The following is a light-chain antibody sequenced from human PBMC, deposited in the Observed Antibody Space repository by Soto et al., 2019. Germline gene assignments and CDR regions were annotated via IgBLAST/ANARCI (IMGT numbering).Light chain of an antibody. V-gene: IGKV3-11*01. J-gene: IGKJ2*01. Sequence: EIVLTQSPATLSLSPGERATLSCRASQSVNSYLAWYQHKPDQAPRLLIYDASNRATGIPARFSGSGSGTDFTLTISSLEPEDFAVYYCQQRSDWPHTFGQGTKLEI. CDR2: DAS. CDR3: QQRSDWPHT. CDR1: QSVNSY.